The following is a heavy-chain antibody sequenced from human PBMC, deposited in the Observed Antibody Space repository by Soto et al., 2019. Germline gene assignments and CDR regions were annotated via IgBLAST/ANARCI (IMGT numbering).Heavy chain of an antibody. D-gene: IGHD3-22*01. CDR2: IFYSGST. J-gene: IGHJ4*02. V-gene: IGHV4-39*01. CDR1: GCCITNSGYY. CDR3: ARTPDSSGYYFDY. Sequence: PSETLSLTCTVSGCCITNSGYYWGWVRQPPGKGLEWIGSIFYSGSTHYKPSLQSRVTISGDTSKNQFSLKLSSVTAADTAVYYCARTPDSSGYYFDYWGQGTLVTVSS.